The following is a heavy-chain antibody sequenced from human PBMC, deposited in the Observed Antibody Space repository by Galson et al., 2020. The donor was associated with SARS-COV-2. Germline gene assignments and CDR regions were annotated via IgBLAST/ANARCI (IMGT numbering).Heavy chain of an antibody. CDR1: GFTFSNFA. Sequence: QAGGSLRLSCAASGFTFSNFAMHWVRQAPGKGLEWVAVVSHDGNNKYYAGSVKGRFTISRDNSKNTLYLQMKSLRPEDTAVYYCARDYADGGEPLSCSLDVWGQGTMVTVSS. V-gene: IGHV3-30-3*01. J-gene: IGHJ3*01. CDR3: ARDYADGGEPLSCSLDV. D-gene: IGHD1-26*01. CDR2: VSHDGNNK.